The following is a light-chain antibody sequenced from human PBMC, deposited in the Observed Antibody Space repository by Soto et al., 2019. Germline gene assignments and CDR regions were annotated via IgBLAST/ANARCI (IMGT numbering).Light chain of an antibody. J-gene: IGLJ2*01. Sequence: QSVLTQPASVSGSPGQSITISCTGTSSDVGGYNYVSWYLQHPGKAPKVMIYDVSNRPSGVSNRFSGSKSGNTASLTISGLQAEDEADYYCSSYTRSSTLMVFGGGTKLTVL. V-gene: IGLV2-14*01. CDR3: SSYTRSSTLMV. CDR1: SSDVGGYNY. CDR2: DVS.